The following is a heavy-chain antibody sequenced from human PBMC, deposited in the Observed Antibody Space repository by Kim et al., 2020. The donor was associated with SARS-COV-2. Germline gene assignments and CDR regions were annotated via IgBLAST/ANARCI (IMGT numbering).Heavy chain of an antibody. CDR1: GFTVSSNY. CDR3: ARGGSYSSGYYSGNYFDY. V-gene: IGHV3-66*01. CDR2: IYSGGST. D-gene: IGHD3-22*01. Sequence: GGSLRLSCAASGFTVSSNYMSWVRQAPGKGLEWVSVIYSGGSTYYADSVKGRFTISRDNSKNTLYLQMNSLRAEDTAVYYCARGGSYSSGYYSGNYFDYWGQGTLVTVSS. J-gene: IGHJ4*02.